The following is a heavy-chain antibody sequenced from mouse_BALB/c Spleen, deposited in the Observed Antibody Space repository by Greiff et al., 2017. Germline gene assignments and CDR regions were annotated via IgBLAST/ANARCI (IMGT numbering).Heavy chain of an antibody. Sequence: VQLQQSGAELARPGASVKLSCKASGYTFTDYYINWVKQRTGQGLEWIGEIYPGSGNTYYNEKFKGKATLTADKSSSTAYVQLSSLTSEDSAVYFFAGGIYGNYGGWYFDVWGAGTTVTVSS. D-gene: IGHD2-1*01. CDR3: AGGIYGNYGGWYFDV. CDR1: GYTFTDYY. J-gene: IGHJ1*01. V-gene: IGHV1-77*01. CDR2: IYPGSGNT.